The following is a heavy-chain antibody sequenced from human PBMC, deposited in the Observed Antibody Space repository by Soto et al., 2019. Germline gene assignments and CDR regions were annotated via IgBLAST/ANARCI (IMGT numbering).Heavy chain of an antibody. CDR3: ARDRRIAAAGTSFDY. CDR2: IIPILGIA. D-gene: IGHD6-13*01. V-gene: IGHV1-69*08. Sequence: QVQLVQSGAEVKKPGSSVKVSCKASGGTFSSYTISWVRQAPGQGLEWMGRIIPILGIATYAQKFQGRVTIXXDXSXXTAYMELSSLRSEDTAVYYCARDRRIAAAGTSFDYWGQGTLVTVSS. CDR1: GGTFSSYT. J-gene: IGHJ4*02.